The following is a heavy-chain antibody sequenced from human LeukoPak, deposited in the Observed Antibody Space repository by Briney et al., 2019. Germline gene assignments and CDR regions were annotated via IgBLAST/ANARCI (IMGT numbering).Heavy chain of an antibody. CDR1: GFTFSSYW. CDR2: IKQDGSEK. Sequence: GGSLRLSCAASGFTFSSYWMSWVRQAPGKGLEWVANIKQDGSEKYYVDSVKGRFTISRDNAKNSLYLQMNSLRAEDTAVYYCASIDFWSGYNFDYWGQGTLVTVSS. V-gene: IGHV3-7*01. CDR3: ASIDFWSGYNFDY. J-gene: IGHJ4*02. D-gene: IGHD3-3*01.